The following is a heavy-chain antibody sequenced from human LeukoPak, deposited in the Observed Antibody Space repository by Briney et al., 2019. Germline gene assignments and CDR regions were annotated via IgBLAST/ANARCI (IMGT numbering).Heavy chain of an antibody. Sequence: PGGSLRLSCAASGFTFSSYAMHWVRQAPGKGLEWVAVISYDGSNKYYADSVKGRFTISRDNSKNTLYLQMNSLRAEDTAVYYCARDEQTYIIAAPAHWGQGTLVTVSS. CDR1: GFTFSSYA. CDR3: ARDEQTYIIAAPAH. D-gene: IGHD6-6*01. V-gene: IGHV3-30-3*01. J-gene: IGHJ4*02. CDR2: ISYDGSNK.